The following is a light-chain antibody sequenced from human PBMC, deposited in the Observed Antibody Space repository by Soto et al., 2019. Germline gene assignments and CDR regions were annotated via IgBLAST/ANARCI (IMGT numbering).Light chain of an antibody. CDR1: HSVSSK. CDR3: QQYNNWPPLT. J-gene: IGKJ4*01. V-gene: IGKV3-15*01. CDR2: GAS. Sequence: EIVMTQSPATLSVSVGERATLSCRASHSVSSKLAWYQQKPGQAPRLLIYGASTRATDIPARFSGSGSGTEFTLTISSLQSEDFAVYYCQQYNNWPPLTFGGGTKVEIK.